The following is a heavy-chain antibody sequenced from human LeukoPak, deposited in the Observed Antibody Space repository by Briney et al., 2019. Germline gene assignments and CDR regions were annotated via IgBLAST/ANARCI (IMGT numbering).Heavy chain of an antibody. CDR3: AKTQWKVGATDYFDY. CDR1: GFAFNKYA. Sequence: GGSLRLSCAASGFAFNKYAMTWVRQAPGRWLGWVANINDKGGERHYADSVKGRFTISRDNSKNTVFLQMDSLRADDTAVYYCAKTQWKVGATDYFDYWGQGILVTVSS. CDR2: INDKGGER. V-gene: IGHV3-23*01. J-gene: IGHJ4*02. D-gene: IGHD1-26*01.